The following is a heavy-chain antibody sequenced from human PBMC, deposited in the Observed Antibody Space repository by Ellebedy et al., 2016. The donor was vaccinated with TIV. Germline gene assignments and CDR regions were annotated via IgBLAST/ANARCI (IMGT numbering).Heavy chain of an antibody. J-gene: IGHJ5*02. CDR3: ARRGSYGDYAVQVNSWFDT. CDR2: IYQDGSDQ. Sequence: GESLKISCVASGFSFRSYWMSWVRQAPGKGLEWVANIYQDGSDQYYADSVKGRFTISRDNANKSVFLQMNSLRVDDTGVYYCARRGSYGDYAVQVNSWFDTWGQGTLVSVSS. CDR1: GFSFRSYW. D-gene: IGHD4-17*01. V-gene: IGHV3-7*01.